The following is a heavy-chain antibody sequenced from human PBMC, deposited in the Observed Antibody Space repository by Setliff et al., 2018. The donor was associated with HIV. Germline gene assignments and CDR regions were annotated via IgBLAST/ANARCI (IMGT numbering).Heavy chain of an antibody. V-gene: IGHV3-30*02. Sequence: GESLKISCAASGFSLSSYGMHWVRQAPGKGLEWVAGIWYDGNNKYYEDSVKGRFTISRDNSKNTVHLQMNSLRVEDTAVYYCAKELGGSGIDAFDIWGQGTMVTVSS. CDR2: IWYDGNNK. J-gene: IGHJ3*02. CDR1: GFSLSSYG. CDR3: AKELGGSGIDAFDI. D-gene: IGHD3-10*01.